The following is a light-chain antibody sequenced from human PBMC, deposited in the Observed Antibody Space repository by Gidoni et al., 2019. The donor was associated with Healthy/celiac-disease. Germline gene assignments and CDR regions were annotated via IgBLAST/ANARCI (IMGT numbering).Light chain of an antibody. V-gene: IGKV3-15*01. J-gene: IGKJ1*01. CDR3: QQYNNWPPT. CDR2: GAS. CDR1: QSVSSN. Sequence: EIVMTQPPATLSVSPGERATLSCRASQSVSSNLAWYQQKPGQAPRLLIYGASTRAPGIPARFSGSGSGTEFTLTISSLQSEDFAVYYCQQYNNWPPTFGQGTKVEIK.